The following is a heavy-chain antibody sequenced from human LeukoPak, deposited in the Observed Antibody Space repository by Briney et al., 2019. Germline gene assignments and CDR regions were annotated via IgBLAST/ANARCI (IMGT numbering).Heavy chain of an antibody. J-gene: IGHJ5*02. Sequence: SQTLSLTCTVSGGSISSGSYYWSWIRQPSGKGLEWIGRIYSSGSTNYNPSLKSRVTISVDTSKNQFSLKLSSVTAADTAVCYCARDRYGSSYRFDPWGQGTLVTVSS. V-gene: IGHV4-61*02. CDR1: GGSISSGSYY. CDR2: IYSSGST. D-gene: IGHD6-13*01. CDR3: ARDRYGSSYRFDP.